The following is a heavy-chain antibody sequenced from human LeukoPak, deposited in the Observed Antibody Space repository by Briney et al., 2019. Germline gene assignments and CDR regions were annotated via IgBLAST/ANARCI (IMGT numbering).Heavy chain of an antibody. Sequence: PGGSLRLSCAASGFTFSSYSMNWVRQAPGKGLEWVSSISSSSSYIYYADSVKGRFTISRDNAKNSLYLQMNSLRAEDTAVYYCARVMAVAGRVENYYYGMDVWGQGTTVTVS. V-gene: IGHV3-21*01. CDR1: GFTFSSYS. CDR3: ARVMAVAGRVENYYYGMDV. CDR2: ISSSSSYI. D-gene: IGHD6-19*01. J-gene: IGHJ6*02.